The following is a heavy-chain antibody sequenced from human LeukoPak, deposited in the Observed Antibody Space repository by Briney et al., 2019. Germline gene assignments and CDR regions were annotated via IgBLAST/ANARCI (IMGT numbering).Heavy chain of an antibody. CDR1: VVTLSEYY. Sequence: GGSLRLSCADPVVTLSEYYMRWIRQAPGKGLEWVSYISSSGSTIYYADSVKGGFTISRDNAKNSLYMQMNALTAEDTAVYYGARLLLVDDPSYYYYMDVCVKGTTVAVSS. CDR2: ISSSGSTI. D-gene: IGHD2-8*02. V-gene: IGHV3-11*01. J-gene: IGHJ6*03. CDR3: ARLLLVDDPSYYYYMDV.